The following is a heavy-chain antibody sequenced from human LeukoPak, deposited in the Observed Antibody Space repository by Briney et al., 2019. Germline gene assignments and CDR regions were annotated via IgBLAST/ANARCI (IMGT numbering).Heavy chain of an antibody. Sequence: ASVKVSCKASGYTFTSYGISWVRQAPGQGLEWMGWISAYNGNTNYAQKFQGRVTITTDESTSTAYMELSSLRSEDTAVYYCASPKPSFNNWDNAFDIWGQGTMVTVSS. D-gene: IGHD1-1*01. CDR2: ISAYNGNT. J-gene: IGHJ3*02. V-gene: IGHV1-18*01. CDR1: GYTFTSYG. CDR3: ASPKPSFNNWDNAFDI.